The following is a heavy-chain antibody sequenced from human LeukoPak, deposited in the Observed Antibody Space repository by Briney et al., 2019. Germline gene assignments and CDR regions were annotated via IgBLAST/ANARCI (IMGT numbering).Heavy chain of an antibody. CDR1: GYTFTSYF. D-gene: IGHD3-22*01. CDR3: ARGRTSMIVVALDH. J-gene: IGHJ4*02. CDR2: INPGGGST. Sequence: GASVKVSCKASGYTFTSYFMHWVRQAPGQGLEWMGIINPGGGSTRYSQKFQGRVTVTRDTSTSTVYMELSSLRSDDTAVYYCARGRTSMIVVALDHWGQGTLVTVSS. V-gene: IGHV1-46*01.